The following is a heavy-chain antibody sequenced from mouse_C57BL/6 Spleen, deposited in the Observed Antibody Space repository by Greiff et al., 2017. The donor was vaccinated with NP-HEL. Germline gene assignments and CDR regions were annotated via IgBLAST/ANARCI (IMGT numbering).Heavy chain of an antibody. J-gene: IGHJ4*01. Sequence: QVQLKESDAELVKPGASVKISCKVSGYTFTDHTIPWMKQRPEQGLEWIGYIYPRDGSTKYNEKFKGKATLTADKSSSTAYLHLNSLTSEDSAVYFCARSMIYYDYEGAMENWGQGASVTDSS. CDR3: ARSMIYYDYEGAMEN. D-gene: IGHD2-4*01. V-gene: IGHV1-78*01. CDR2: IYPRDGST. CDR1: GYTFTDHT.